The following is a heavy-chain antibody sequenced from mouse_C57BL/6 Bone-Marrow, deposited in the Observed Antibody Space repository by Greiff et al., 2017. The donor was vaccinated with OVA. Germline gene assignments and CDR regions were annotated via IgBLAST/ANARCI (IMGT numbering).Heavy chain of an antibody. CDR3: TRPTTVVAPPYAMDY. CDR1: GYTFTSYW. V-gene: IGHV1-5*01. Sequence: EVQLQQSGTVLARPGASVKMSCKTSGYTFTSYWMHWVKQRPGQGLEWIGAIYPGNSDTSYNEKFKGKAKLTAVTSASTAYMELSSLTNEDSAVYDCTRPTTVVAPPYAMDYWGQGTSVTVSS. J-gene: IGHJ4*01. CDR2: IYPGNSDT. D-gene: IGHD1-1*01.